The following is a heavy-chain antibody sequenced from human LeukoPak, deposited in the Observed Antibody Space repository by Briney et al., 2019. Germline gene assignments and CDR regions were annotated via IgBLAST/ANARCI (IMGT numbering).Heavy chain of an antibody. D-gene: IGHD1-26*01. Sequence: PGGSLRLSCAAPGFTLRSYGMNWVRQAPGKGLEWVSYISTSSYYIYYADSVKGRVTISRDDAKNSLYLQMHSQRTEDTAVYYCARDASGSSTGLIDSWGQGTLVTVSS. J-gene: IGHJ4*02. CDR1: GFTLRSYG. CDR2: ISTSSYYI. V-gene: IGHV3-21*01. CDR3: ARDASGSSTGLIDS.